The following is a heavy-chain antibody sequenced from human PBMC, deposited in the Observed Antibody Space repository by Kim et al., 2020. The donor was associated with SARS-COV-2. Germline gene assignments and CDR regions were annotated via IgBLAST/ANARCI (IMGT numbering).Heavy chain of an antibody. CDR1: GYTFTSYD. Sequence: ASVKVSCKASGYTFTSYDINWVRQATGQGLEWMGWMNPNSGNTGYAQKFQGRVTMTRNTSISTAYMELSSLRSEDTAVYYCARGWAGTHGGSGSYPDYWGQGTLVTVSS. CDR2: MNPNSGNT. D-gene: IGHD3-10*01. CDR3: ARGWAGTHGGSGSYPDY. V-gene: IGHV1-8*01. J-gene: IGHJ4*02.